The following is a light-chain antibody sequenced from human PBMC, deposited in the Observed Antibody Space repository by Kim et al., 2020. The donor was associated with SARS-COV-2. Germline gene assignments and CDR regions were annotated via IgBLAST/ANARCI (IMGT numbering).Light chain of an antibody. J-gene: IGKJ4*01. CDR1: QSVSSSD. V-gene: IGKV3-20*01. Sequence: EIVLTQSPGTLSLSPGEKATLSCRASQSVSSSDLAWYQQKPGQAPRLLMYGASTRATGIPDRFSCSGSGTDFILTISRLEPADFAVYYWGHDGQFPTFGEGTKVHI. CDR3: GHDGQFPT. CDR2: GAS.